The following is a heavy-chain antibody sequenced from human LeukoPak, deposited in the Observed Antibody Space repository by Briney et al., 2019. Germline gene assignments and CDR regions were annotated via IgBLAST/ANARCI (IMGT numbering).Heavy chain of an antibody. D-gene: IGHD4/OR15-4a*01. CDR3: ATSNDANIAPFDH. CDR2: INTKGET. J-gene: IGHJ4*02. V-gene: IGHV4-4*09. CDR1: GVSMCTYQ. Sequence: SETLSLTCTVSGVSMCTYQWSWVRQSPEKGLEWIGCINTKGETSYNPSLKSRVTTSVDTSKSQFPLRLTSVTAADTAVYYCATSNDANIAPFDHWGQGAPVTVSS.